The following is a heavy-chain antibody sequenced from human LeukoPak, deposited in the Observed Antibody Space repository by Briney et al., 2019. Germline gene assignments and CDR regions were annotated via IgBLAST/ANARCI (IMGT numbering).Heavy chain of an antibody. J-gene: IGHJ3*01. CDR2: ISGSGGST. D-gene: IGHD1-26*01. CDR3: AKDEDYTISGNYYDALDV. Sequence: GGSLRLSCAASGFTFSSYAMSWVRQAPGKGLEWVSAISGSGGSTYYADSVKGRFTTSRDNAKNTLYLQMNNLRAEDTAVYYCAKDEDYTISGNYYDALDVWGQGTLVTVS. CDR1: GFTFSSYA. V-gene: IGHV3-23*01.